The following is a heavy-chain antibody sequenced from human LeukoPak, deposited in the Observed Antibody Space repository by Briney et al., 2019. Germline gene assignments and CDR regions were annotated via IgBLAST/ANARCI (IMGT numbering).Heavy chain of an antibody. D-gene: IGHD2-21*01. CDR1: GFTFSNYG. CDR2: IGTTTSTI. Sequence: GGSLRPSCAASGFTFSNYGMNWVRQAPGKGLEWVSYIGTTTSTIYYADSVKGRFTISRENAKNSLYLQMNSLRAGDTAVYYCARVTVSSSEVIFDYWGQGSLVTVSS. J-gene: IGHJ4*02. CDR3: ARVTVSSSEVIFDY. V-gene: IGHV3-48*01.